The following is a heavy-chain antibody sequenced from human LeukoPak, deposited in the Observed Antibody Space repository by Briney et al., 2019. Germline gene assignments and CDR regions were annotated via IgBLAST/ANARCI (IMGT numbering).Heavy chain of an antibody. J-gene: IGHJ4*02. CDR1: GFTFSLYW. Sequence: GGSLRLSCAASGFTFSLYWMTWVHQAPGKGLEWVANIKQDGSQIYYVDSVKGRLTVSRDNAKNSVYLQMNSLRVEDTAVYYCARIGYSSSSLDYWGPGTLVTVSS. CDR3: ARIGYSSSSLDY. V-gene: IGHV3-7*01. D-gene: IGHD6-13*01. CDR2: IKQDGSQI.